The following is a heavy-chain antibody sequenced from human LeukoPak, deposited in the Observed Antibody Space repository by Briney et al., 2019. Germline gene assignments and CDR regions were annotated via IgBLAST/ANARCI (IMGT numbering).Heavy chain of an antibody. CDR2: IYYSGRT. V-gene: IGHV4-59*08. CDR1: GGSISSYY. Sequence: SETLSLTCTVSGGSISSYYWSWLRQPPGKGLEWIGYIYYSGRTNYNPSLKGRVTISVDTSKNQFSLKLSSVTAADTAVYYCARHYTREDAFDSWGQGRMVTVSS. D-gene: IGHD3-16*01. CDR3: ARHYTREDAFDS. J-gene: IGHJ3*02.